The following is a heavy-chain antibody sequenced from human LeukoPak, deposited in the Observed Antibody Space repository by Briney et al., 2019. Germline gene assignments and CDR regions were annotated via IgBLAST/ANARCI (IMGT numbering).Heavy chain of an antibody. CDR1: GYTFTGYY. CDR2: INPNSGST. CDR3: ARTQYYYGSGSYYNPYYFDY. D-gene: IGHD3-10*01. V-gene: IGHV1-2*02. J-gene: IGHJ4*02. Sequence: GASVKVSCKASGYTFTGYYMHWVRQAPGQGLEWMGWINPNSGSTNYAQKLQGRVTMTTDTSTSTAYMELRSLRSDDTAVYYCARTQYYYGSGSYYNPYYFDYWGQGTLVTVSS.